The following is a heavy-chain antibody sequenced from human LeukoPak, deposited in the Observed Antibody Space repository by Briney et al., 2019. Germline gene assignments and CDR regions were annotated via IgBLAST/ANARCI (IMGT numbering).Heavy chain of an antibody. CDR2: INQSGST. CDR3: ASLRKRIHDY. D-gene: IGHD1-14*01. V-gene: IGHV4-34*01. J-gene: IGHJ4*02. CDR1: GGSFSSFY. Sequence: SETLSLTCVVYGGSFSSFYWSWIRQPPGKGLEWIGEINQSGSTNSNPSLKSRVTMSVDTSKNQFSLKLSSVTAADTAVYYCASLRKRIHDYWGQGTLVTVSS.